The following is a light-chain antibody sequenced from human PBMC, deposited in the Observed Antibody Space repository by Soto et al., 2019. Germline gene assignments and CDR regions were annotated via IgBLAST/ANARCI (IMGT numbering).Light chain of an antibody. J-gene: IGLJ2*01. Sequence: QSVLTQPASVSGSPGQSITISCTGTSSDVGGYNYVSWYQQHPGKAPKLMIYDVSNRPSGVSNRFSGSKSDNTASLTISGLQAEDEADYYCSSYTSSSTEVVFGGGTKLTVL. CDR2: DVS. CDR3: SSYTSSSTEVV. CDR1: SSDVGGYNY. V-gene: IGLV2-14*01.